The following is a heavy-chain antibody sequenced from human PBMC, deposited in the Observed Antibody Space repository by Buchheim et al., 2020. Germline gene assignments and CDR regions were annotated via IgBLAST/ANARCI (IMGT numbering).Heavy chain of an antibody. Sequence: EVQLLESGGGLVQPGGSLRLSCAASGFTFSSYAMSWVRQAPGKGLERVSAISGSGGSTYYADSVKGRFTISRDNSKNTLYLQMNSLRAEDTAVYYCASCLVKYYYYYYGMDVWGQGTT. J-gene: IGHJ6*02. D-gene: IGHD5/OR15-5a*01. V-gene: IGHV3-23*01. CDR2: ISGSGGST. CDR1: GFTFSSYA. CDR3: ASCLVKYYYYYYGMDV.